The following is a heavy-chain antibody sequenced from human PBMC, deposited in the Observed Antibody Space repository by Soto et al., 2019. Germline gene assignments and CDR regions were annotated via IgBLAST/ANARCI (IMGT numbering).Heavy chain of an antibody. CDR2: IYYSGST. V-gene: IGHV4-31*03. CDR3: ASYSICSSTSCYADAFDI. CDR1: GGSISSGGYY. D-gene: IGHD2-2*01. J-gene: IGHJ3*02. Sequence: SETLSLTCTVSGGSISSGGYYWSWIRQHPGKGLEWIGYIYYSGSTYYNPSLKSRVTISVDTSKNQFSLKLSSVTAADTAVYYCASYSICSSTSCYADAFDIWGQGTMVTVSS.